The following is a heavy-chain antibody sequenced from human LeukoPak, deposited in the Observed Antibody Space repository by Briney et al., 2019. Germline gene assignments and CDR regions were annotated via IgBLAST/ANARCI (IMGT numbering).Heavy chain of an antibody. V-gene: IGHV3-30*03. Sequence: GGSLRLSCAASGFTFSSYGMHWVRQAPGKGLEWVAVISYDGSNKYYADSVKGRFTISRDNSKNTLYLQMNSLRAEDTAVYYCASLFVVPAAIRNYDAFDIWGQGTMVTVSS. CDR2: ISYDGSNK. D-gene: IGHD2-2*02. CDR3: ASLFVVPAAIRNYDAFDI. J-gene: IGHJ3*02. CDR1: GFTFSSYG.